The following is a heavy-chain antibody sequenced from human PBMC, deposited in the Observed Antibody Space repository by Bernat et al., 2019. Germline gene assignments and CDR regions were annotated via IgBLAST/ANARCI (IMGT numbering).Heavy chain of an antibody. V-gene: IGHV3-30*01. D-gene: IGHD5-12*01. CDR1: GFTFSSYA. Sequence: QVQLVESGGGVVQPGRSLRLSCAASGFTFSSYAMHWVRQAPGKGLEWVAVISYDGSNKYYADSVKGRFTISRDNSKNTLYLQMNSLRAEDTAVYYCARRRTPGGYDSLDYWGQGTLVTVSS. J-gene: IGHJ4*02. CDR2: ISYDGSNK. CDR3: ARRRTPGGYDSLDY.